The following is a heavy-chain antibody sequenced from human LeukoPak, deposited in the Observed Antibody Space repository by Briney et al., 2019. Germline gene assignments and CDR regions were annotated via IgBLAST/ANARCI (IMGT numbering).Heavy chain of an antibody. V-gene: IGHV3-30*03. CDR3: ARAYGGLIGY. CDR2: IIPSGGIT. CDR1: AFTFSSYG. J-gene: IGHJ4*02. D-gene: IGHD3-16*01. Sequence: GRSLRLSCAASAFTFSSYGMHWVRQAPGKGLEWVAGIIPSGGITYYADSVKGRFTISKDNSKNTLYLQMNSLSGDDTSMYFCARAYGGLIGYWGQGTLVTVSS.